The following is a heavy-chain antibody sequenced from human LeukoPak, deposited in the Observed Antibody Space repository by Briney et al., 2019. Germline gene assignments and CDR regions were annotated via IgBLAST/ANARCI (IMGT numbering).Heavy chain of an antibody. J-gene: IGHJ4*02. CDR2: IKQDGGET. D-gene: IGHD2-2*01. V-gene: IGHV3-7*01. CDR3: ARDRAFAVVVPADYDY. CDR1: GFPFSSYW. Sequence: GGSLRLSCAASGFPFSSYWMAWVRQAPGKGLEWVASIKQDGGETFYVDSVKGRFTISRDNSKNTLYLQMNSLRAEDTAVYYCARDRAFAVVVPADYDYWGQGTLVTVSS.